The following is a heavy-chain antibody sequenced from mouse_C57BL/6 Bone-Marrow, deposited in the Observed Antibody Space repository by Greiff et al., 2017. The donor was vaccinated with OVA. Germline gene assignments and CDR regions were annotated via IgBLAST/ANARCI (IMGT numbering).Heavy chain of an antibody. CDR3: ARVEAARARFAY. V-gene: IGHV1-55*01. D-gene: IGHD3-1*01. CDR1: GYTFTSYW. CDR2: IYPGSGST. Sequence: VQLQQPGAELVKPGASVKMSCKASGYTFTSYWITWVKQRPGQGLEWIGDIYPGSGSTNYNEKFKSKATLTVDTSSSTAYMQLSSLTSADSAVYVCARVEAARARFAYWGQGTLVTVSA. J-gene: IGHJ3*01.